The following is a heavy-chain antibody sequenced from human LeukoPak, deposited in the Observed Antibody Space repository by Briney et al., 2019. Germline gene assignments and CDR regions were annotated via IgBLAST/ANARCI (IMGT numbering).Heavy chain of an antibody. V-gene: IGHV3-48*03. Sequence: GGSLRLSCAASGFAFSSYDMNWVRQAPGKGLEWVSYIHSSGGTIYYADSVKGRFTISRDSAKNSVYLRMNSLRAEDTALYYCARKLTGTTYFDCWGQGTLVTVSS. D-gene: IGHD1-1*01. CDR3: ARKLTGTTYFDC. CDR1: GFAFSSYD. J-gene: IGHJ4*02. CDR2: IHSSGGTI.